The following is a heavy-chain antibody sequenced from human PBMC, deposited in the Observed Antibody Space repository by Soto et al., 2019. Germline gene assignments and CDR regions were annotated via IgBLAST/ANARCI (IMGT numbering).Heavy chain of an antibody. Sequence: QVQLVQSGAEVKKPGASVKISCKTSGYIFINYYIHWVRQAPGQGLEWVALFNPMSGSTNYAQKLQGSVTVTSDTSTSTVYMELSRLISEDKAVYSCARDLAAADYWGQGTLVTVSS. CDR3: ARDLAAADY. CDR2: FNPMSGST. CDR1: GYIFINYY. J-gene: IGHJ4*02. V-gene: IGHV1-46*04. D-gene: IGHD6-13*01.